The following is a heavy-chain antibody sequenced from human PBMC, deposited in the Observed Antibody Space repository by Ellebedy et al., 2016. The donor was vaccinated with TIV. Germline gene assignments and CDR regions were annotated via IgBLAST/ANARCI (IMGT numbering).Heavy chain of an antibody. CDR3: ARDFYLDV. CDR2: IKSDGSDT. D-gene: IGHD2/OR15-2a*01. Sequence: PGGSLRLSCAVPGFTFSRFNMNCVRKVPGKGLEWVSRIKSDGSDTDYADSVKGRFTISRDNAKNTLSLQMNSLSAEDTEIYYCARDFYLDVWGQGTTVTVSS. J-gene: IGHJ6*02. V-gene: IGHV3-74*01. CDR1: GFTFSRFN.